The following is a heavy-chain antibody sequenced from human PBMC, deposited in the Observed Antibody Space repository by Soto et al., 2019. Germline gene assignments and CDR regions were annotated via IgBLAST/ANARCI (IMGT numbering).Heavy chain of an antibody. CDR3: AREAPIYYDILTGYSADGYYYGMDV. Sequence: ASAKPSSKDCGYTYSVDVMSRRSMNPGQGLEWMGWINTNTGNPTYAQGFTGRFVFSLDTSVSTAYLQICSLKAEDTAVYYCAREAPIYYDILTGYSADGYYYGMDVWGQGTTVTVSS. V-gene: IGHV7-4-1*01. D-gene: IGHD3-9*01. CDR2: INTNTGNP. J-gene: IGHJ6*02. CDR1: GYTYSVDV.